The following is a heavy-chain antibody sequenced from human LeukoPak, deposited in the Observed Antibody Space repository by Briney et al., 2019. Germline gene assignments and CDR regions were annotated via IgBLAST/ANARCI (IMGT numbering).Heavy chain of an antibody. V-gene: IGHV3-33*07. CDR3: ARDLPYYYGSGSYYNIAGSFDF. J-gene: IGHJ4*02. D-gene: IGHD3-10*01. CDR1: GFIFSSYG. Sequence: GGSLTLSCAASGFIFSSYGMYWVRQAPGKGGEGVGVICHDGSKKYYADSVKGRFTISRDNSKNTLYLQMNSLTAEDTAVYYCARDLPYYYGSGSYYNIAGSFDFWGQGTLVTVSS. CDR2: ICHDGSKK.